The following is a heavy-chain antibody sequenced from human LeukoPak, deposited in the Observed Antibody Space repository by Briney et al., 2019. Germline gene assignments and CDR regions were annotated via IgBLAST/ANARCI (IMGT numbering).Heavy chain of an antibody. V-gene: IGHV4-30-2*01. D-gene: IGHD2-15*01. CDR3: ARSPAHCCSGGSCDTHFDY. CDR2: IYHSGST. J-gene: IGHJ4*02. CDR1: GGSISSGGYS. Sequence: PSETLSLTCAVSGGSISSGGYSWSWIRQPPGKGLEWIGYIYHSGSTYYNPSLKSRVTISVDRSKNQFSLKLSSVTAADTAVYYCARSPAHCCSGGSCDTHFDYWGQGTLVTVSS.